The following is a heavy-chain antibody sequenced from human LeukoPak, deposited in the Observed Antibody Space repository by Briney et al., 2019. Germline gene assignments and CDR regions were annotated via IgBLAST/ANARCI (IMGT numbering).Heavy chain of an antibody. D-gene: IGHD2-21*02. CDR2: ISSSGSTI. J-gene: IGHJ3*02. CDR1: GFTFSSYE. CDR3: ARDLVFCGGDCYSGVGAFDI. Sequence: PGGSLRLSCAASGFTFSSYEMNWVRQAPGQGLEWVSYISSSGSTIYYADSVKGRFTISRDHAKNSLYLQMNSLRAEDTAVYYCARDLVFCGGDCYSGVGAFDIWGQGTMVTVSS. V-gene: IGHV3-48*03.